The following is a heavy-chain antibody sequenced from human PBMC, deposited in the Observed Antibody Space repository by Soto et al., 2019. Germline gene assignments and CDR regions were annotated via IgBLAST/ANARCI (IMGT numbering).Heavy chain of an antibody. CDR3: AKDELELLIWDY. CDR1: GFTFSSYA. CDR2: ISGSGGST. Sequence: GGSLRLSCAASGFTFSSYAMSWVHQAPGKGLEWVSAISGSGGSTYYADSVKGRFTISRDNSKNTLYLQMNSLRAEDTAVYYCAKDELELLIWDYWGQGTLVTVSS. D-gene: IGHD1-7*01. V-gene: IGHV3-23*01. J-gene: IGHJ4*02.